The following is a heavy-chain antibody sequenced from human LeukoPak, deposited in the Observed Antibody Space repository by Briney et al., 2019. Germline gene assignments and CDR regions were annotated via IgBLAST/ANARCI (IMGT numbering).Heavy chain of an antibody. J-gene: IGHJ4*02. Sequence: GGSLRLSCTASGFTFGGFAMSWFRQAPGRGLEWVGFIRSKTYGETTEYAASVKGRFTISRDDSKSIAYLQMNSLKAEDTAVYFCTSFCGGDCFSTASYWGQGTLVTVSS. D-gene: IGHD2-21*02. V-gene: IGHV3-49*03. CDR1: GFTFGGFA. CDR2: IRSKTYGETT. CDR3: TSFCGGDCFSTASY.